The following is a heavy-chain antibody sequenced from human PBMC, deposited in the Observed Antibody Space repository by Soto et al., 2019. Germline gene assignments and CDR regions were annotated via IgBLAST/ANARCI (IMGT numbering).Heavy chain of an antibody. CDR3: ARENYDYVWGSYRVGVGFDY. CDR1: GGSISSYY. V-gene: IGHV4-59*01. CDR2: TYYSGST. D-gene: IGHD3-16*02. Sequence: SETLSLTCTVSGGSISSYYWSWIRQPPGKGLEWIGYTYYSGSTNYNPSLKSRVTISVDTSKNQFSLKLSSVTAADTAVYYCARENYDYVWGSYRVGVGFDYWGQGTLVTVSS. J-gene: IGHJ4*02.